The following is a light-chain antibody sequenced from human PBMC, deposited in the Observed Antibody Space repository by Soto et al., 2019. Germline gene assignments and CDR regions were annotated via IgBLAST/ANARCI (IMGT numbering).Light chain of an antibody. Sequence: EIVLTQSPGTLSLSPGERATLSCRASQSVRSNYLAWYQQKPGQAPRLLFYGASSRATGIPDRFSGSGSGTDFTLTISILEPEDFAVYYCLQLGTFGQGTKVEIK. V-gene: IGKV3-20*01. CDR3: LQLGT. CDR1: QSVRSNY. J-gene: IGKJ1*01. CDR2: GAS.